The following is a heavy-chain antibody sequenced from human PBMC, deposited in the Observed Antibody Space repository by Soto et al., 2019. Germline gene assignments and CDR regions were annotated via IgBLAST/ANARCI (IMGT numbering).Heavy chain of an antibody. V-gene: IGHV1-2*04. D-gene: IGHD2-2*01. J-gene: IGHJ4*02. CDR3: AREFTSSRFDY. CDR1: GYTFTGNY. Sequence: QVQLVQSGAEVKRPGASVKVSCKDSGYTFTGNYMHWVRQAPGQGLEWMGWINPNTGVTHYAHKFQGWVTMTRDTSTSTAYMELRSLKFDDTAVYYCAREFTSSRFDYWGQGSLVTV. CDR2: INPNTGVT.